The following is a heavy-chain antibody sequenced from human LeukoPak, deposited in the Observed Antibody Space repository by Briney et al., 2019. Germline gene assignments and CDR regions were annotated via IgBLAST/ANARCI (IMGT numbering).Heavy chain of an antibody. CDR3: ARVAQRVRFGVVITPFDY. CDR2: IIPSFGTS. CDR1: GGTFSSYA. Sequence: SVKVSCKASGGTFSSYAISWVRQAPGQGLEWMGEIIPSFGTSNYAQKFQGKVTITTDESTSTAYMELSSLRSEDTAVYYCARVAQRVRFGVVITPFDYWGQGTLVTVSS. J-gene: IGHJ4*02. V-gene: IGHV1-69*05. D-gene: IGHD3-3*01.